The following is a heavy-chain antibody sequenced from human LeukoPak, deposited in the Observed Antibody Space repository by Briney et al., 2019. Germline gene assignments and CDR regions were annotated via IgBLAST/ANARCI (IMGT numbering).Heavy chain of an antibody. CDR1: GFTFSSYS. CDR2: ISSSSSYI. Sequence: GSLRLSCAASGFTFSSYSMNWVRQAPGKGLEWVSSISSSSSYIYYADSVKGRFTISRDNAKNSLYLQMNSLRAEDTAVYYCARDSSSWYGNYYYGMDVWGQGTTVTVSS. V-gene: IGHV3-21*01. J-gene: IGHJ6*02. CDR3: ARDSSSWYGNYYYGMDV. D-gene: IGHD6-13*01.